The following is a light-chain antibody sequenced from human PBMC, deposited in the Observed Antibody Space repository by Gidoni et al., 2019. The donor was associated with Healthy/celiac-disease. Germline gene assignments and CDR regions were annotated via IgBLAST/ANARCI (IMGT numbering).Light chain of an antibody. Sequence: DLQMTQSPSSLSASVGDRVTITCPASQDISNYLNWYQQKPGKAPKLLIYDASNLETGVPSRFSGSGSGTEFTFTISSLQPEDIATYYCQQYDNHPPTFGGGTKVEIK. J-gene: IGKJ4*01. CDR1: QDISNY. CDR3: QQYDNHPPT. CDR2: DAS. V-gene: IGKV1-33*01.